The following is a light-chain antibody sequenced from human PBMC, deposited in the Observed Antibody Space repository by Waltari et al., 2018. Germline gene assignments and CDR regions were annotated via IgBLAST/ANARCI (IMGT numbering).Light chain of an antibody. V-gene: IGKV3-20*01. CDR1: QSISSNY. CDR3: QQYCRTPWT. Sequence: EIVLTQSPGTLSLSPGERVTLSCRDSQSISSNYLAWYQQKPGQAPRLLMYGASSRATGIPNRFSGSGSGTDFSLTVSRLEPEDFAVYYCQQYCRTPWTFGQGTKVEIK. J-gene: IGKJ1*01. CDR2: GAS.